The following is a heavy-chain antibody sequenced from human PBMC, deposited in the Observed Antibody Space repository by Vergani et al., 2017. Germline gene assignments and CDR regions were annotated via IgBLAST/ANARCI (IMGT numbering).Heavy chain of an antibody. V-gene: IGHV3-21*05. CDR3: ARTYSSSWYGSWFDP. Sequence: EVQLVDSGGGLVKPGGSLRLSGAASGFTFSSYSRNGVGQAPGKGREWVLYISSRSSTIYYAGSVKGRFTISRDNAKNSLYLQMNSLRAEDTAVYYCARTYSSSWYGSWFDPWGQGTLVTVSS. D-gene: IGHD6-13*01. CDR1: GFTFSSYS. J-gene: IGHJ5*02. CDR2: ISSRSSTI.